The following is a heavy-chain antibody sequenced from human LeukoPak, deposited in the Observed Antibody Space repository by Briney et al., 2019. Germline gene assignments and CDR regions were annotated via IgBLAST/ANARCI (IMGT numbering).Heavy chain of an antibody. CDR2: IDTASDT. D-gene: IGHD5-24*01. CDR3: ARDGYNFACDY. Sequence: GSLRLSCAASGFTFSRYDMHWVRQPTGKGLEWVSAIDTASDTYYPGSVKGRFTVSRDNSKNTVYLHMNSLRAEDTAVYYCARDGYNFACDYWGQGSLVTVSS. CDR1: GFTFSRYD. V-gene: IGHV3-13*01. J-gene: IGHJ4*02.